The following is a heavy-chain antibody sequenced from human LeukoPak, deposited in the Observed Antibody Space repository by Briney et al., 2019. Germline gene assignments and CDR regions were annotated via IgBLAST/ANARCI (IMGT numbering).Heavy chain of an antibody. D-gene: IGHD4-17*01. J-gene: IGHJ4*02. V-gene: IGHV3-30*18. CDR3: AKISPPADYGDYVGYFDY. CDR2: ISYDGSNK. CDR1: GFTFSSYG. Sequence: PGGSLRLSCAASGFTFSSYGMPWVRQAPGKGLEWVAVISYDGSNKYYADSVKGRFTISRDNSKNTLYLQMNSLRAEDTAVYYCAKISPPADYGDYVGYFDYWGQGTLVTVSS.